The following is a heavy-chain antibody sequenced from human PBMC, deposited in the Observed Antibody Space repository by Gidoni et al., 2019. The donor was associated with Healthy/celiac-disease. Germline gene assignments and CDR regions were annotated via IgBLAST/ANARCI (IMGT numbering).Heavy chain of an antibody. D-gene: IGHD1-1*01. J-gene: IGHJ3*02. CDR2: IYTSGST. CDR1: GGSISSGSYY. Sequence: QASGPGLVKPSQTLSLTCTVSGGSISSGSYYWSWIRQPAGKGLEWIGRIYTSGSTNYNPSLKSRVTISVDTSKNQFSLKLSSVTAADTAVYYCARVGKASTTCAFDIWGQGTMVTVSS. CDR3: ARVGKASTTCAFDI. V-gene: IGHV4-61*02.